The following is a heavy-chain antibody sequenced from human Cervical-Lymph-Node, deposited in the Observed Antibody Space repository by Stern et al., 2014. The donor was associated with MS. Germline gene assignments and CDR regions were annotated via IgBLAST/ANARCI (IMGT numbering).Heavy chain of an antibody. CDR1: GDTFISYS. J-gene: IGHJ5*02. CDR2: ITPLFGTT. Sequence: QVQLVQSGAEVKRPGSSVKVSCKVSGDTFISYSFSWVRQAPGQGLEWMGGITPLFGTTIYAQQLQGRVTIPADESSSTVFLELTSLTSQDTALYYCARGGVVPADTTWFDPWGQGTPVTVSS. V-gene: IGHV1-69*01. D-gene: IGHD2-2*01. CDR3: ARGGVVPADTTWFDP.